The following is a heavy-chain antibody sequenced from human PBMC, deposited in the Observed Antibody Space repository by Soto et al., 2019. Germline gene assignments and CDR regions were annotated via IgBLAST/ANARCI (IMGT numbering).Heavy chain of an antibody. D-gene: IGHD3-10*01. CDR3: TTAPPPPPDYYGSGSYIAFDI. CDR1: GFTFSNAW. V-gene: IGHV3-15*01. Sequence: EVQLVESGGGLVKPGGSLRLSCAASGFTFSNAWMSWVRQAPGKGLEWVGRIKSKTDGGTTDYAAPVKGRFTISRDDSKNTLYLQMNSLKTEDTAVYYCTTAPPPPPDYYGSGSYIAFDIWGQGTMVTVSS. J-gene: IGHJ3*02. CDR2: IKSKTDGGTT.